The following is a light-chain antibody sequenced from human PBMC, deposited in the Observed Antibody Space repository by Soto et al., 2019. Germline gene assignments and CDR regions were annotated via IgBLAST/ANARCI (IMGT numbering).Light chain of an antibody. CDR2: DVS. CDR1: SSDVGGYNY. J-gene: IGLJ2*01. Sequence: QSALTQPASVSGSPGQSITISCTGTSSDVGGYNYVSWYQQHPGKATKLMIYDVSNRPSGVSNRFSGSKSGNTASLTISGLQAEDEADYYCNSYTSSSTLVFGGGTKLTVL. V-gene: IGLV2-14*01. CDR3: NSYTSSSTLV.